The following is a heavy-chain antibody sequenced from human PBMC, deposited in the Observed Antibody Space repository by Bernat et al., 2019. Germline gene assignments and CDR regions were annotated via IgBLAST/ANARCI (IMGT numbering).Heavy chain of an antibody. Sequence: EVQLVESGGGLVQPGGSLRLSCAASGFTLSSNWMHWVRQAPGKGLVWVSRINSDGSSTSHADSVKGRFTISRDNAKNTLYLQMNRLGAEDTAVYYCARGREGSGSGSSPLDYWGRGTLVTVSS. CDR2: INSDGSST. CDR1: GFTLSSNW. J-gene: IGHJ4*02. CDR3: ARGREGSGSGSSPLDY. D-gene: IGHD3-10*01. V-gene: IGHV3-74*01.